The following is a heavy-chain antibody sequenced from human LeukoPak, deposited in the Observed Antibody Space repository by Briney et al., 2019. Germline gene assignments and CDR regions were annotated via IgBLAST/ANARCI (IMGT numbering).Heavy chain of an antibody. CDR3: ARNTPSIGSTGN. Sequence: PGGSLRLSCVPSRLTLSSNWMHGVRHAPPKGLEWVSLINMEGSTTTYAAFVKGRFTISRDNAKNSLYLQMNSLRAEDTAEYYCARNTPSIGSTGNWGEGTPGTVSS. CDR2: INMEGSTT. CDR1: RLTLSSNW. V-gene: IGHV3-74*03. J-gene: IGHJ4*02. D-gene: IGHD1-26*01.